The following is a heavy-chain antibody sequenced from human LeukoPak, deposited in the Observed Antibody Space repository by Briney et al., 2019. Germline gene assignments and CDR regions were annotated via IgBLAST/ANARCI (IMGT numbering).Heavy chain of an antibody. Sequence: ASVKVSCKASGYTFTSYYMHWVRQAPGQGLEWMGVINPSGDSTSYAQKFQGRVTMTRDTSTSTVYMELSSLRSEDTAVHYCARSMTRGVTYYFDYWGQGTLVTVSS. V-gene: IGHV1-46*01. J-gene: IGHJ4*02. CDR1: GYTFTSYY. CDR3: ARSMTRGVTYYFDY. D-gene: IGHD3-10*01. CDR2: INPSGDST.